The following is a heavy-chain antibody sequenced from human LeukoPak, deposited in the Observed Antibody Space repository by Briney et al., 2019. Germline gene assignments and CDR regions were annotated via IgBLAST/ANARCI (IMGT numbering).Heavy chain of an antibody. J-gene: IGHJ3*02. Sequence: PGGSLRLSCAVSGFTFSRHGMGWVRQAPGKGLEWVAGITDNGGDRNYGDSVKGRFTISRDNSKSTLDLQMNSLRAEDTALYYCARKMKTGDRVGTFDIWGQGTMVTVSS. V-gene: IGHV3-23*01. CDR2: ITDNGGDR. CDR3: ARKMKTGDRVGTFDI. CDR1: GFTFSRHG. D-gene: IGHD1-1*01.